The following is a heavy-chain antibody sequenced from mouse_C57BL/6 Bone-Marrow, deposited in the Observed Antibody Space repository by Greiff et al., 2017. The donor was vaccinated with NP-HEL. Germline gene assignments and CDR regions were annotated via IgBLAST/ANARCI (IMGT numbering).Heavy chain of an antibody. CDR3: ATTGTGDY. Sequence: QVQLQQPGAELVMPGASVKLSCKASGYTFTSYWMHWVKQRPGQGLEWIGEIDPSDSYTNYNQKFKGKSTLTVDKSSSTAYMQLSSLTSEDSAVYYWATTGTGDYWAKAPLSQSPQ. CDR1: GYTFTSYW. D-gene: IGHD4-1*02. CDR2: IDPSDSYT. V-gene: IGHV1-69*01. J-gene: IGHJ2*01.